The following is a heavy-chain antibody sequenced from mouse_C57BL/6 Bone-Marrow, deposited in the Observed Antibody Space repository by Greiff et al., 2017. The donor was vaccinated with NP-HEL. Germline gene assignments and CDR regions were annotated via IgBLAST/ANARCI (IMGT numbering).Heavy chain of an antibody. D-gene: IGHD1-1*01. Sequence: EVKLQESGPGLVKPSQSLSLTCSVTGYSITSGYYWNWIRQFPGNKLEWMGYISYDGSNNYNPSLKNRISITRDTSKNQFFLKLNSVTTEDTATYYCGITTVVAQSPYYYAMDYWGQGTSVTVSS. CDR2: ISYDGSN. CDR1: GYSITSGYY. CDR3: GITTVVAQSPYYYAMDY. V-gene: IGHV3-6*01. J-gene: IGHJ4*01.